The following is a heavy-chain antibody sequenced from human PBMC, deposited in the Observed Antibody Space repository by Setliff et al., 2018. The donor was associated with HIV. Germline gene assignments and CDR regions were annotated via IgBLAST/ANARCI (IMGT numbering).Heavy chain of an antibody. CDR1: GFTFSSHG. CDR2: IRYDGNNK. Sequence: HPGGSLRLSCATSGFTFSSHGIHWVRQAPGKGLEWVAFIRYDGNNKYYADSVKGRFTISRDNSKNTLDLQMNSLRAEDTAVYYCARDLDWKRGWFDPWGQGTLVTVSS. V-gene: IGHV3-30*02. D-gene: IGHD1-1*01. J-gene: IGHJ5*02. CDR3: ARDLDWKRGWFDP.